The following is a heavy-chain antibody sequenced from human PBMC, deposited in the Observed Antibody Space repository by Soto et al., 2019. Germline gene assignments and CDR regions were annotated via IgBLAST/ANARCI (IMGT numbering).Heavy chain of an antibody. D-gene: IGHD1-26*01. J-gene: IGHJ4*02. Sequence: QVQLQESGPGLVKPSETLSLTCTVSGGSISSYYWSWIRQPPGKGLEWIGYIYYSGSTNYNPSLKSRVTISVDTSKNQFSLKLSSVTAADTAVYYCARGPPVGELPFDYWGQGTLVTVSS. CDR3: ARGPPVGELPFDY. CDR1: GGSISSYY. CDR2: IYYSGST. V-gene: IGHV4-59*01.